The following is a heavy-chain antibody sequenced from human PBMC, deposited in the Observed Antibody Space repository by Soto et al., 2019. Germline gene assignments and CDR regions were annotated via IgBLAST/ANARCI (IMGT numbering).Heavy chain of an antibody. Sequence: SETLSLTCAVYGGSFSGYYWSWIRQHPGKGLEWIGEINHSGSTNYNPSLKSRVTISVDTSKNQFSLKLSSVTAADTAVYYCARRRVWGSYRTKENWFDPWGQGTLVTVSS. V-gene: IGHV4-34*01. CDR1: GGSFSGYY. CDR3: ARRRVWGSYRTKENWFDP. J-gene: IGHJ5*02. D-gene: IGHD3-16*02. CDR2: INHSGST.